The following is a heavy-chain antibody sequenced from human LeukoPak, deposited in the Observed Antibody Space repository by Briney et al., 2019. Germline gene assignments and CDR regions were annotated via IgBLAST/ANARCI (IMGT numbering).Heavy chain of an antibody. J-gene: IGHJ4*02. CDR2: IYYSGST. CDR1: GGSISSGDYY. CDR3: ARGIWELRHFDY. D-gene: IGHD1-26*01. Sequence: SETLSLTCTVSGGSISSGDYYSSWIRQPPGKGLEWIGYIYYSGSTNYNPSLKSRVTISVDTSKNQFSLKLSSVTAADTAVYYCARGIWELRHFDYWGQGTLVTVSS. V-gene: IGHV4-61*08.